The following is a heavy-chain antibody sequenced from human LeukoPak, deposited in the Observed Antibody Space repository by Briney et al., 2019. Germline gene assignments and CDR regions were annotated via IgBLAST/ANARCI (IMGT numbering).Heavy chain of an antibody. CDR3: ARERYCNNTICDKPFDY. CDR1: DYTFTSYG. J-gene: IGHJ4*02. Sequence: ASVKVSCKGSDYTFTSYGISWVRQAPGQGLEWMGWISAYNGNTNYAQKLQGRVTMSTDTSTSTAYMELRSLRSDDTAVYYCARERYCNNTICDKPFDYWGQGTLVTVSS. CDR2: ISAYNGNT. D-gene: IGHD2-2*01. V-gene: IGHV1-18*01.